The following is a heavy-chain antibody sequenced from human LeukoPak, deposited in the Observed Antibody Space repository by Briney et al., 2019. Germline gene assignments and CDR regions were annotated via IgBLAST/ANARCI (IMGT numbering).Heavy chain of an antibody. V-gene: IGHV1-69*05. CDR2: IIPIFGTA. Sequence: SVKVSCKASGGTFSSYAISWVRQAPGQGLEWMGGIIPIFGTANYAQKFQGRVTITTDESTSTAYMELSSLRSEDTAVYYCASYDYGDYLFDYWGQGTLVTVSS. D-gene: IGHD4-17*01. CDR1: GGTFSSYA. CDR3: ASYDYGDYLFDY. J-gene: IGHJ4*02.